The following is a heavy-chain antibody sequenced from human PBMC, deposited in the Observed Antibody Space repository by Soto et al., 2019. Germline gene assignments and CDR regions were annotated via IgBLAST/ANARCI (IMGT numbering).Heavy chain of an antibody. J-gene: IGHJ6*02. V-gene: IGHV4-39*01. CDR3: ARLPNYYYYGMDV. CDR1: GGSISSSSYY. Sequence: QLRLQESGPGLVKPSETLSLTCTVSGGSISSSSYYWGWIRQPPGKGLEWIGSIYYSGSTYYNPSLKSRVTISVDTSKNQFSLKLSSVTAADTAVYYCARLPNYYYYGMDVWGQGTTVTVSS. CDR2: IYYSGST.